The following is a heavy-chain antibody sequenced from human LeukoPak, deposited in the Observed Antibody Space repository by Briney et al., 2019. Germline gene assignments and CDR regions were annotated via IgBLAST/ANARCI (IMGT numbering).Heavy chain of an antibody. D-gene: IGHD1-14*01. V-gene: IGHV1-69*13. J-gene: IGHJ6*03. CDR3: ARGPPLTYDHTPEGYYHYYMDV. CDR1: GGTFSNFA. CDR2: IIPIFATT. Sequence: SVKVSCKTSGGTFSNFAFAWVRQAPGQGLEWMGGIIPIFATTNYAQEFQGRVSITADESTSTVYMELNSLRSDDTAVYYRARGPPLTYDHTPEGYYHYYMDVWGKGTTVTISS.